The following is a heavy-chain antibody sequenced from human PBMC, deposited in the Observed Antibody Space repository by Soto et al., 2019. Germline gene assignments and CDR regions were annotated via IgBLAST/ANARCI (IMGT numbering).Heavy chain of an antibody. Sequence: QVQLVESGGGVVQPGRSLRLSCAASGFTFSSYAMHWVRQAPGKGLEWVAVISYDGSNKYYADSVKGRFTISRDNSKNTLYLQMNSLRAEDTAVYYCARKRYCSSTSCYKVPYYYGMDVWGQGTTVTVSS. J-gene: IGHJ6*02. CDR3: ARKRYCSSTSCYKVPYYYGMDV. D-gene: IGHD2-2*02. V-gene: IGHV3-30-3*01. CDR2: ISYDGSNK. CDR1: GFTFSSYA.